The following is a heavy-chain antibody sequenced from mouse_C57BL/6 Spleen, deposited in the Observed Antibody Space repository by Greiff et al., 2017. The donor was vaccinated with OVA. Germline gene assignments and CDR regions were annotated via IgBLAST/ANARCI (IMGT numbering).Heavy chain of an antibody. J-gene: IGHJ2*01. V-gene: IGHV5-17*01. D-gene: IGHD1-1*01. CDR2: ISSGSSTI. CDR1: GFTFSDYG. CDR3: ARDGDYYGSSLGYYFDY. Sequence: EVQLVESGGGLVKPGGSLKLSCAASGFTFSDYGMHWVRQAPEKGLEWVAYISSGSSTIYYADTVKGRFTISRDNAKNTLFLQMTSLGSEDTAMYYCARDGDYYGSSLGYYFDYWGQGTTLTVSS.